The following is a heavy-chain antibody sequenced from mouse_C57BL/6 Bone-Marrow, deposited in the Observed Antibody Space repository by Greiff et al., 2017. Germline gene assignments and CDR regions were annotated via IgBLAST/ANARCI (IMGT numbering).Heavy chain of an antibody. CDR2: IYPGSGST. V-gene: IGHV1-55*01. J-gene: IGHJ1*03. CDR1: GYTFTSYW. Sequence: QVQLQQPGAELVKPGASVKMSCKASGYTFTSYWITWVKQRPGQGLEWIGDIYPGSGSTNYNEKFKSKATLTVDTSSSTAYMQLSSLTSEDSAVYYCSRPYCSNCWCFDVWGTGTTVTVSS. CDR3: SRPYCSNCWCFDV. D-gene: IGHD2-5*01.